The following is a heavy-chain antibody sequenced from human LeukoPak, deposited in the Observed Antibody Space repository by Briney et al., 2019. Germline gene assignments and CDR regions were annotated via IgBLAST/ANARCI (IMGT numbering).Heavy chain of an antibody. CDR2: IKQDGSEK. CDR1: GFTFSSYW. Sequence: GGSLRLSCAAAGFTFSSYWMSWVRQAPGKGLEWVANIKQDGSEKYYVDSVKGRFTISRDNAKNSLYLQMNSLRAEDTAVYYCAKGPVVGDEQWLVYWGQGTLVTVSS. D-gene: IGHD6-19*01. V-gene: IGHV3-7*01. J-gene: IGHJ4*02. CDR3: AKGPVVGDEQWLVY.